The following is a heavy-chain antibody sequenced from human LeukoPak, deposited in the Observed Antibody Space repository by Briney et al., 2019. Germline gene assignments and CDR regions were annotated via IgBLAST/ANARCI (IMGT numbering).Heavy chain of an antibody. D-gene: IGHD2-15*01. CDR3: ARGTLEHCSGASCYPLDS. V-gene: IGHV3-23*01. Sequence: RGAPRLSRAASGFTFSNYAMRWVRQTPGKGLESVSDVIGSGGDTYYTGSVNGRFTISRDNSKNTLYLQMSSLRAEDTAVYYCARGTLEHCSGASCYPLDSWGQGTLVTVSS. J-gene: IGHJ5*01. CDR2: VIGSGGDT. CDR1: GFTFSNYA.